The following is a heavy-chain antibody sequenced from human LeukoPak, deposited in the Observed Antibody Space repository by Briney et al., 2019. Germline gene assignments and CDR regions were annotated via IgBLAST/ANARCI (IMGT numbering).Heavy chain of an antibody. CDR2: IYPGDSDT. J-gene: IGHJ4*02. Sequence: PGASLKISCKGSGSIFTNYWIGWVRQLPGKGLEWMGIIYPGDSDTRYSPSFQGQVTISADKSISTSYLQWSSLKASDTAIYYCARRMDDYSNSAFDYWGQGTLVTVSS. CDR1: GSIFTNYW. V-gene: IGHV5-51*01. CDR3: ARRMDDYSNSAFDY. D-gene: IGHD4-11*01.